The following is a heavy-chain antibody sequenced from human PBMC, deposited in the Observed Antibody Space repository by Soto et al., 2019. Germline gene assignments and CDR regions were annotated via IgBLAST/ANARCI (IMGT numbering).Heavy chain of an antibody. CDR2: IYTSGST. Sequence: SETLSLTCTVSGSSISSYYWSWIRQPAGKGLEWIGRIYTSGSTNYNPSLKSRVTMSVDTSKNQFSLKLSSVTAADTAVYYCAREGGVHYDSSGYVIGYWGQGTLVTVSS. D-gene: IGHD3-22*01. V-gene: IGHV4-4*07. CDR1: GSSISSYY. J-gene: IGHJ4*02. CDR3: AREGGVHYDSSGYVIGY.